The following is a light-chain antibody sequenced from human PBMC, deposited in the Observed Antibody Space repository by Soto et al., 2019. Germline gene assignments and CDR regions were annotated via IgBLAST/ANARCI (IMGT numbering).Light chain of an antibody. J-gene: IGLJ3*02. Sequence: QLVLTQSPSASASLGASVKLTCTLSSGHSTYAIAWHQQQSEKGPRFLMKINSDGSHSKGDGFFDRFSGSSSGAERHLTISSPQSEDEADYSCQSLGTGIQVFGGGTKLTVL. CDR3: QSLGTGIQV. V-gene: IGLV4-69*01. CDR1: SGHSTYA. CDR2: INSDGSH.